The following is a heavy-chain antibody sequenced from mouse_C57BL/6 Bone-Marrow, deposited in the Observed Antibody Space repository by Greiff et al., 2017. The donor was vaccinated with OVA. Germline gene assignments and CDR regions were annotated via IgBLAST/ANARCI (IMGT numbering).Heavy chain of an antibody. CDR1: GYTFTDYY. V-gene: IGHV1-19*01. D-gene: IGHD2-5*01. CDR3: ARRYYSNFDY. Sequence: VQLQQSGPVLVKPGASVKMSCKASGYTFTDYYMNWVKQSHGKSLEWIGVINPYNGGTSYNQKFKGKATLTVDKSSSTAYMELNSLTSEDSAVYYCARRYYSNFDYWGKGTTLTVSS. CDR2: INPYNGGT. J-gene: IGHJ2*01.